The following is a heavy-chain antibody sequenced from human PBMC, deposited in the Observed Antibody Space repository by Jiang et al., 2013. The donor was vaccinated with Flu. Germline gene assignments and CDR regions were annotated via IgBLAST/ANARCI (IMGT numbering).Heavy chain of an antibody. CDR3: ARGTYYYESSGYYFDY. Sequence: GAEVKKPGASVKVSCKASGYTFTSYDINWVRQATGQGLEWMGWMNANSGNTGYAQKFQGRVSLTRSTSISTAYMELSSLGSEDTAVYYCARGTYYYESSGYYFDYWGQGTLVTVSS. V-gene: IGHV1-8*01. D-gene: IGHD3-22*01. CDR1: GYTFTSYD. CDR2: MNANSGNT. J-gene: IGHJ4*02.